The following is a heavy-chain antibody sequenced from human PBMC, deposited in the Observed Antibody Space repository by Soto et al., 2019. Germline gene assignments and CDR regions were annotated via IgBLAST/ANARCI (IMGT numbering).Heavy chain of an antibody. D-gene: IGHD2-21*01. V-gene: IGHV3-21*01. J-gene: IGHJ3*02. CDR3: ARAGDDPWAFDI. CDR2: ISSSSSYI. CDR1: GFTFSSYS. Sequence: GGSLRLSCAASGFTFSSYSMNWVRQAPGKGLEWVSSISSSSSYIYYADSVKGRFTISRDNAKNSPYLQMNSLRAEDTAVYYCARAGDDPWAFDIWGQGTMVTVSS.